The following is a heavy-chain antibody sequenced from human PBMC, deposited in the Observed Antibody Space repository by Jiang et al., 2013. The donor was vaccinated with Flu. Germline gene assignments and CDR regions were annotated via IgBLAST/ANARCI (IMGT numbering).Heavy chain of an antibody. CDR2: ISPKSGNT. V-gene: IGHV1-18*01. CDR3: ARDLKRNYYDSGSFDY. CDR1: GYTFTKYG. J-gene: IGHJ4*02. D-gene: IGHD3-10*01. Sequence: VLSGAEVKEPGASVMVSCKTSGYTFTKYGVSWVRQAPGQGLEWMGWISPKSGNTIYADFPQNLQDRITLTTDTSTTTAYMELRSLRSDDTAVYFCARDLKRNYYDSGSFDYWGQGTLVTVSS.